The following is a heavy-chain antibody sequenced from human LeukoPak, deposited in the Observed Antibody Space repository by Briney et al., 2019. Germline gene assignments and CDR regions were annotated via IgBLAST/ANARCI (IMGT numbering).Heavy chain of an antibody. Sequence: PGGSLRLSCAASGLTFRDHYMSWIRQAPGKGLEWISFISNSGSTSYYADSVKGRFTISRDNAKDSVYLQMDNLRAEDTAVYYCATIGDNYYDYWGQGILVTVSS. CDR3: ATIGDNYYDY. D-gene: IGHD3-10*01. V-gene: IGHV3-11*01. J-gene: IGHJ4*02. CDR1: GLTFRDHY. CDR2: ISNSGSTS.